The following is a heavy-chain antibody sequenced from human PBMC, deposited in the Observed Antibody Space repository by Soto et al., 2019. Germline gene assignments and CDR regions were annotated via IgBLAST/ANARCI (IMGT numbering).Heavy chain of an antibody. CDR2: MNPNSGNT. J-gene: IGHJ3*01. Sequence: QVQLVQSGAEVRRPGTSVMVSCKTSGYTFTDYDINWVRQATGQALEWMGWMNPNSGNTGYAQKFQGRVSMTRNTATSTAYMELSSLRSDDTAIYYCARDSSTTNPVWGQGTMVTVSS. CDR3: ARDSSTTNPV. V-gene: IGHV1-8*01. D-gene: IGHD2-2*01. CDR1: GYTFTDYD.